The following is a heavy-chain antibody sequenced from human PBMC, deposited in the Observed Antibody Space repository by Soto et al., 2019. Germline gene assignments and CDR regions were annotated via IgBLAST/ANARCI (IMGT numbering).Heavy chain of an antibody. Sequence: SETLSLTCTVSGGSISSYYWSWIRQPPGKGLEWIGYIYYSGSTNYNPSLKSRVTISVDTSKNQFSLKLSSVTAADTAVYYCARLGGSYLLRTDPFDYWGQGTLVTVSS. CDR3: ARLGGSYLLRTDPFDY. CDR2: IYYSGST. J-gene: IGHJ4*02. D-gene: IGHD1-26*01. CDR1: GGSISSYY. V-gene: IGHV4-59*08.